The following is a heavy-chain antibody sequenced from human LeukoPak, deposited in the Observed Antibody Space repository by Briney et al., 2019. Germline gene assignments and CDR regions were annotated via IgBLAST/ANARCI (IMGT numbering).Heavy chain of an antibody. J-gene: IGHJ4*02. V-gene: IGHV4-34*01. CDR1: GGSFSGYY. Sequence: SETLSLTCAVYGGSFSGYYWGWIRQPPGKGLEWIGSISYRGNNYHNPAVKSRVIISVDTSKNQFSLALRSVTAADTAVYYCARSILRYYYNASGYYPYYFDYWGQGMLVTVSS. CDR2: ISYRGNN. D-gene: IGHD3-22*01. CDR3: ARSILRYYYNASGYYPYYFDY.